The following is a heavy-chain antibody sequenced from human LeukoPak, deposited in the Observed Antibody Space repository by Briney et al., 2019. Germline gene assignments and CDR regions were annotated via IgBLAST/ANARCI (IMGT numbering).Heavy chain of an antibody. V-gene: IGHV4-61*02. CDR1: GGSISSGSYY. D-gene: IGHD3-10*01. Sequence: SETLSLTCTVSGGSISSGSYYWSWIRQPAGKGLEWIGRIYTRGSTNYNPSLKSRVTMSVDTSKNQFSLELSSVTAADTAVYYCATDGMVRGPDAWFDSWGQGTLVTVSS. CDR2: IYTRGST. CDR3: ATDGMVRGPDAWFDS. J-gene: IGHJ5*01.